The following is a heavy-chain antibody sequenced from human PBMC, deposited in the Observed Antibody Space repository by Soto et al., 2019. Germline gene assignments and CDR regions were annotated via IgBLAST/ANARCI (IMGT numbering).Heavy chain of an antibody. CDR2: ISSSSSTI. V-gene: IGHV3-48*02. CDR3: ARAWVTYYDFLYGMAV. D-gene: IGHD3-3*01. J-gene: IGHJ6*02. Sequence: GGSLRLSCAASGFTFSSYSMNWVRQAPGKGLEWVSYISSSSSTIYYADSVKGRFTISRDNAKNSLYLQMNSLRDEETAAYYRARAWVTYYDFLYGMAVWGQGTTVTVSS. CDR1: GFTFSSYS.